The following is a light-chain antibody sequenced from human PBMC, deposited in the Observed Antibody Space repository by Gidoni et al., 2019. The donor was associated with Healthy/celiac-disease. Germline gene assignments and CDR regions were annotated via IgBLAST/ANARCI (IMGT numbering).Light chain of an antibody. CDR3: SSYTSSSTPGV. V-gene: IGLV2-14*03. CDR1: SSDVGGYNY. J-gene: IGLJ2*01. Sequence: QSALTQPASVSGSPGPSIPISCTGTSSDVGGYNYVSWYQQHPGKAPKLMLYAVSNRPSGVSNRFSGSKSGNTASLTSSGLQAEDEADYYCSSYTSSSTPGVFGGGTKLTVL. CDR2: AVS.